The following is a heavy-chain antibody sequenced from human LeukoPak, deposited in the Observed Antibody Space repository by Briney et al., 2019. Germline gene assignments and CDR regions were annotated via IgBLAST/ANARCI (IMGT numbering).Heavy chain of an antibody. CDR1: GGSISSYY. CDR3: ARELGYCSGGSCHYPFDY. CDR2: IYYSGST. D-gene: IGHD2-15*01. J-gene: IGHJ4*02. V-gene: IGHV4-59*01. Sequence: SETLSLTCTVSGGSISSYYWSWIRQPPGKGLEWIGYIYYSGSTNYNPSLKSRVTISVDTSKNQFSLKLSSVTAADTAVYYCARELGYCSGGSCHYPFDYWGQGTLVTVSS.